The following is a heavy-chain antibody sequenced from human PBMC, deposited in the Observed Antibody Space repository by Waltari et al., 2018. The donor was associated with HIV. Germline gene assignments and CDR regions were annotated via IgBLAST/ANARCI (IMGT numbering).Heavy chain of an antibody. J-gene: IGHJ2*01. Sequence: QVQLQQWGAGLLKPSETLSLTCAVYGGSFSGYYWSWIRQPPGKGLEWIGEINHSGSTTYNPSLKSRVTISVDTSKNQFSLKLSSVTAADTAVYYCARDLVGYFDLWGRGTLVTVSS. CDR2: INHSGST. V-gene: IGHV4-34*01. D-gene: IGHD2-8*02. CDR1: GGSFSGYY. CDR3: ARDLVGYFDL.